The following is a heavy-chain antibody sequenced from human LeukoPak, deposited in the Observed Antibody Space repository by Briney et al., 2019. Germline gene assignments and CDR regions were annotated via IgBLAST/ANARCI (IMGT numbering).Heavy chain of an antibody. CDR2: IYYSGST. J-gene: IGHJ3*02. D-gene: IGHD2-2*01. V-gene: IGHV4-59*08. CDR1: GGSISSYY. CDR3: ARHMVVPAATTPLDI. Sequence: PSETLSLTCTVSGGSISSYYWSWIRQPPGKGLEWIGYIYYSGSTNYNPSLKSRVTISVDTSKNQFSLKLSSVTAADTAVYYCARHMVVPAATTPLDIWGQGTMVTVSS.